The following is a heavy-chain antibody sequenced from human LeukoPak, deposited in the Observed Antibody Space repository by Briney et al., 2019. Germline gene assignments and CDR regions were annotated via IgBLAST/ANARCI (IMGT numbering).Heavy chain of an antibody. Sequence: GASLQISCKGSGYSFTSYWIAWVRQLPGKGLEGMGIIYPGDSDTRYSPSFQGQVTISADKSISTAYLQWSSLKASDTAMYYCARLSRAVLTYGMDVWGKGTTVTVSS. CDR2: IYPGDSDT. CDR1: GYSFTSYW. J-gene: IGHJ6*04. V-gene: IGHV5-51*01. CDR3: ARLSRAVLTYGMDV. D-gene: IGHD6-19*01.